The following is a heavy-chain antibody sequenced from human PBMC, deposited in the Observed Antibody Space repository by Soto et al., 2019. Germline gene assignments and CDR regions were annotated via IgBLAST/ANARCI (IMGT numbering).Heavy chain of an antibody. CDR2: MNPNSGNT. CDR3: ARGRPLGELSLEYFDY. Sequence: GASLKVCCKAPGDTFTSYDINWVRQATGKGLEWMGWMNPNSGNTGYAQKFQGRVTMTRNTSISTAYMELSSLRSEDTAVYYCARGRPLGELSLEYFDYWGQGTLVTVSS. J-gene: IGHJ4*02. CDR1: GDTFTSYD. D-gene: IGHD3-16*02. V-gene: IGHV1-8*01.